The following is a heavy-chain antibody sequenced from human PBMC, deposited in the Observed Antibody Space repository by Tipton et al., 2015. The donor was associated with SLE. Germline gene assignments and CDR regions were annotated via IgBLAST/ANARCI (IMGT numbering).Heavy chain of an antibody. CDR2: IYYSGNT. CDR3: ARYSGSWYGWFDP. V-gene: IGHV4-39*02. J-gene: IGHJ5*02. D-gene: IGHD6-13*01. CDR1: GGSISSSSYY. Sequence: TLSLTCTVSGGSISSSSYYWAWIRQPPGKGLEWIGTIYYSGNTYYNPSLKSRVSISVDTSKNHFSLRLSSVTAADTAVYYRARYSGSWYGWFDPWGQGTLVTVSS.